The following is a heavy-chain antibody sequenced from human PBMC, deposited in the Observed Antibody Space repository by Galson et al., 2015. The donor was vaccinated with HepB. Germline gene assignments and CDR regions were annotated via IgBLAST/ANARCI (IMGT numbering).Heavy chain of an antibody. CDR2: ITRNAYNT. Sequence: SLRLSCAVSGFTFSLFSMHWVRQAPGKGLEFVSGITRNAYNTDYSDSAKGRFTISRDDSKKELYLQMTSLRPEDTAIYYCVKGVFGNGWDFWGQGTLVTVSS. D-gene: IGHD6-19*01. J-gene: IGHJ4*02. CDR1: GFTFSLFS. V-gene: IGHV3-64D*06. CDR3: VKGVFGNGWDF.